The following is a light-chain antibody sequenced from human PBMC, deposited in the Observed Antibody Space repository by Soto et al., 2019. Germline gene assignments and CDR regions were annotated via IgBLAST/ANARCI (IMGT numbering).Light chain of an antibody. CDR2: GTS. CDR3: QQYEKWPPSIT. V-gene: IGKV3-15*01. CDR1: QPLNNN. J-gene: IGKJ5*01. Sequence: EIVMTQSPATLSVSPGDRATLSCRAGQPLNNNVAWYQHKPGQAPRLLIYGTSTRATGISARFSGGGSGTEFTLTISSLQSEDFAVYYCQQYEKWPPSITFXQGTRLEIK.